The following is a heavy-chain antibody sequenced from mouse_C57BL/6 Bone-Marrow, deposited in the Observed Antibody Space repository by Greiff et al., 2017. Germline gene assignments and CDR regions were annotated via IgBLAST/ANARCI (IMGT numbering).Heavy chain of an antibody. Sequence: QVQLQQPGAELVKPGASVKVSCKASGYIFTSYWMHWVKQRPGQGLEWIGRIHPSDSDTNYNQKFKGKATLTVDKSSSTAYMQLSSLTSEDSAVYYCASPWDGYDWFAYWGQGTLVTVSA. CDR1: GYIFTSYW. J-gene: IGHJ3*01. D-gene: IGHD2-2*01. V-gene: IGHV1-74*01. CDR3: ASPWDGYDWFAY. CDR2: IHPSDSDT.